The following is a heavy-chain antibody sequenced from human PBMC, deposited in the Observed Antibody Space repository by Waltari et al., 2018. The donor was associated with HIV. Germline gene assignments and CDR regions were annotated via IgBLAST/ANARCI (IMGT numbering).Heavy chain of an antibody. V-gene: IGHV4-39*07. J-gene: IGHJ5*02. D-gene: IGHD2-2*01. CDR1: GGSLCSSSYS. CDR3: AGRIVVVPAASEGLNWFDP. Sequence: QLQLQESGPGLVKPSETLSLTCTVSGGSLCSSSYSWGWIRQPPGKGLEWIGSIYYSGSTYYNPSLKSRVTISVDTSKNQFSLKLSSVTAADTAVYYCAGRIVVVPAASEGLNWFDPWGQGTLVTVSS. CDR2: IYYSGST.